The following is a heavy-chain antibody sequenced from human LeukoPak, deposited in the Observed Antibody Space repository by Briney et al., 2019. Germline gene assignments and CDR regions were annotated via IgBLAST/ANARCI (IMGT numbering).Heavy chain of an antibody. V-gene: IGHV3-23*01. Sequence: PGGSLRLSCAASGFTFSSYAMSWVRQAPGKGLEWVSAISGSGGSTYYADSVKGRFTISRDNSKNTLYLQMNSLRAADTAVYYCAKEKVSTGVPKYWYFDLWARGALVTVSS. CDR2: ISGSGGST. CDR3: AKEKVSTGVPKYWYFDL. CDR1: GFTFSSYA. D-gene: IGHD7-27*01. J-gene: IGHJ2*01.